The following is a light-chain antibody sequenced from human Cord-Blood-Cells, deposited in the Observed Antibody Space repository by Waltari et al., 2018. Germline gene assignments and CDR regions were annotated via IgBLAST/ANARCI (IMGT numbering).Light chain of an antibody. CDR1: QGISSY. V-gene: IGKV1-9*01. CDR2: AAS. Sequence: IQLTQSPSSLSASVGDRVTITCRASQGISSYLAWYQQKPGKAPKLLIYAASTLQSGVPSRFSGSGSGTDFTLTISSLQPEDFATYYCQQLNSYPPTFGGGPRWRSN. CDR3: QQLNSYPPT. J-gene: IGKJ4*01.